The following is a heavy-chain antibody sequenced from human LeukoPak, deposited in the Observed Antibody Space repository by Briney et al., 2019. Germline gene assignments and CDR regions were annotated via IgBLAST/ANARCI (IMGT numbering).Heavy chain of an antibody. CDR3: AKDRHDSSGRRIQNWFDP. V-gene: IGHV3-30*18. CDR1: RFTFSSYG. CDR2: ISYDGSNK. Sequence: GGSLRLSCAASRFTFSSYGMHWVRQAPGEGLEWVAVISYDGSNKYYAGSVKGRFTISRDNSKNMLYMQMNSLRAEDTAVYYCAKDRHDSSGRRIQNWFDPWGQGTLVTVSS. D-gene: IGHD3-22*01. J-gene: IGHJ5*02.